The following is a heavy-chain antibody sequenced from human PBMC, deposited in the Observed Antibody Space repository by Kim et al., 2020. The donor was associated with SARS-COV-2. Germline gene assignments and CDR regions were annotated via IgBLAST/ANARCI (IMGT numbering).Heavy chain of an antibody. V-gene: IGHV4-4*02. CDR3: ARDLYGVDY. CDR2: GST. Sequence: GSTNYTPSLKSRVTISVDKSKNQFSLKLSSVTAADTAVYYCARDLYGVDYWGQGTLVTVSS. D-gene: IGHD4-17*01. J-gene: IGHJ4*02.